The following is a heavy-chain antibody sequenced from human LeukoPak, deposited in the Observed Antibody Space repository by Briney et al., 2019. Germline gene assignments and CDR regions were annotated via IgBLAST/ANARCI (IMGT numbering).Heavy chain of an antibody. CDR1: GFTFSDYA. V-gene: IGHV4-59*08. CDR2: IYYSGST. CDR3: ARSGIQLWHDY. J-gene: IGHJ4*02. Sequence: GSLRLSCAASGFTFSDYAMSWIRQPPGKGLEWIGYIYYSGSTNYNPSLKSRVTISVDTSKNQFSLKLSSVTAADTAVYYCARSGIQLWHDYWGQGTLVTVSS. D-gene: IGHD5-18*01.